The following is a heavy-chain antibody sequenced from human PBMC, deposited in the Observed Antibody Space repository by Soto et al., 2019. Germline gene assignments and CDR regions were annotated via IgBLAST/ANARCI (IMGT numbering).Heavy chain of an antibody. J-gene: IGHJ4*02. Sequence: PXESLSLRCAVYGGSFSGYYWSWIRQPPGKGLEWIGEINHSGSTNYNPSLKSRVTISVDTSKNQFSLKLSSVTAADTAVYYCARGQGGMVRGVIITFDYWGQGTLVTVSS. CDR2: INHSGST. V-gene: IGHV4-34*01. D-gene: IGHD3-10*01. CDR3: ARGQGGMVRGVIITFDY. CDR1: GGSFSGYY.